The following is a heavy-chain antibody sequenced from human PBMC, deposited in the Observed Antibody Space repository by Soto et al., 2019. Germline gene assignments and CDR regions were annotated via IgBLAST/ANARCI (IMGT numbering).Heavy chain of an antibody. CDR2: IYPGDSDT. CDR1: GYSFTSYW. Sequence: GESLKISCKGSGYSFTSYWIGWVRQMPGKGLEWMGIIYPGDSDTRYSPSFQGQVTISADKSISTAYLQWSSLKASDTAMYYCARQLYCSGGSCYSNAFDIWGQGTMVTVSS. D-gene: IGHD2-15*01. J-gene: IGHJ3*02. CDR3: ARQLYCSGGSCYSNAFDI. V-gene: IGHV5-51*01.